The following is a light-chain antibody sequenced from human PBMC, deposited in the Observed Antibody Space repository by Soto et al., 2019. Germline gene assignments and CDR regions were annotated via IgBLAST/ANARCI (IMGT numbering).Light chain of an antibody. CDR3: QSYAMSLGGARV. CDR2: GNS. J-gene: IGLJ3*02. V-gene: IGLV1-40*01. CDR1: SSNIGAGYD. Sequence: QSVLTQPPSVSGAPGQRVIISCTGSSSNIGAGYDVHWYQQVPGTAPKLLIYGNSNRPSGVPDRFSGSKSGTSASLAITGLPAEDGGDYYCQSYAMSLGGARVFGGGTKVTVL.